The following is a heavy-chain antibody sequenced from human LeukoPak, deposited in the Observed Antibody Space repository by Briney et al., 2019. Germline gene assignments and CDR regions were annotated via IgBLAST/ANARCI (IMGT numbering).Heavy chain of an antibody. CDR1: GIILSNYG. J-gene: IGHJ4*02. Sequence: GGSLRLSCAVSGIILSNYGMSWVRQAPGKGLEWVSAISGSGGSTYYADSVKGRFTISRDNSKNTLYLQMNSLRAEDTAVYYCAKLELLEDYWGQGTLVTVSS. CDR2: ISGSGGST. D-gene: IGHD1-26*01. CDR3: AKLELLEDY. V-gene: IGHV3-23*01.